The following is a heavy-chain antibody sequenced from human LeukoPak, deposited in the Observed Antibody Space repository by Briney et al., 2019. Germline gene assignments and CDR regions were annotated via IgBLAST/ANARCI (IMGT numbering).Heavy chain of an antibody. J-gene: IGHJ4*02. CDR2: IDNSGST. Sequence: SETLSLTCTVSGGSISSYYWSWIRQPPGKGLEWIGFIDNSGSTNYSPSLKSRVTISVDTSKNQFSLKLSSVTAADTAVYYCARGTKYYDFWSGYPSYYFDYWGQGTLVTVSS. V-gene: IGHV4-59*12. CDR3: ARGTKYYDFWSGYPSYYFDY. D-gene: IGHD3-3*01. CDR1: GGSISSYY.